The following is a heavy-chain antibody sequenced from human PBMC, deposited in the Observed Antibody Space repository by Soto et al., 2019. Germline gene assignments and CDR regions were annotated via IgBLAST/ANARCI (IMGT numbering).Heavy chain of an antibody. CDR3: ARDGTTGTRYYYYGMDV. D-gene: IGHD1-1*01. J-gene: IGHJ6*02. CDR1: GGTFSSYA. V-gene: IGHV1-69*01. CDR2: IIPIFGTA. Sequence: QVQLVQSGAEVKKPGSSVKVSCKASGGTFSSYAISWVRQAPGQGLEWMGGIIPIFGTANYAQKFQGRVTISADEPTSTAYMELSSVRSEDTAVYYCARDGTTGTRYYYYGMDVWGQGTTVTVSS.